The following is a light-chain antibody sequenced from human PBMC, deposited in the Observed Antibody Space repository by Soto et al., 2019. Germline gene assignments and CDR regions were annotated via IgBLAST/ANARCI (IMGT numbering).Light chain of an antibody. CDR1: QSVSSY. Sequence: EIVLTQSPATLSLSPGERATLSCRASQSVSSYLAWYQQKPDQGPRLLIYEASNRATGIPARFSGSGSGTDFTLTISSLEPEDYAVYYCQQRNNGLTFGGGTKVEIK. CDR2: EAS. V-gene: IGKV3-11*01. J-gene: IGKJ4*01. CDR3: QQRNNGLT.